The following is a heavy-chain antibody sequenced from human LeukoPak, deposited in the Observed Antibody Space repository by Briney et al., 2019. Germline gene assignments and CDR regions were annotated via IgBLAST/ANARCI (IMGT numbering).Heavy chain of an antibody. D-gene: IGHD4-17*01. V-gene: IGHV4-59*08. Sequence: SETLSLTCTVSGGSISSYYWSWIRQPPGKGLEWIGYIYYSGITNYNPSLKSRVTMSVDTSKNQFSLRLSSVTAADTAVYYCARHGDGDYVRRFDYWGQGTLVTVSS. CDR1: GGSISSYY. J-gene: IGHJ4*02. CDR2: IYYSGIT. CDR3: ARHGDGDYVRRFDY.